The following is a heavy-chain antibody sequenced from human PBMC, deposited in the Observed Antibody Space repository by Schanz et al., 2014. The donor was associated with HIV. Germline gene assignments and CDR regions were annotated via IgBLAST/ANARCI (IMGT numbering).Heavy chain of an antibody. J-gene: IGHJ1*01. D-gene: IGHD6-13*01. CDR3: AKDTTAAGRGYFQH. Sequence: EVQLLESGGGLVQPGGSLRLSCAASGFTFSTYAMNWVRQAPGKGLEWVSGISGGGGSTYYTDSVKGRFTISRDNSKNTLYLQMNSLRAEDTAVYYCAKDTTAAGRGYFQHWGQGTLVTVSS. CDR2: ISGGGGST. CDR1: GFTFSTYA. V-gene: IGHV3-23*01.